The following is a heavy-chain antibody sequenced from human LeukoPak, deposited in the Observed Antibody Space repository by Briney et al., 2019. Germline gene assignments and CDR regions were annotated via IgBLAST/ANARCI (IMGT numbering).Heavy chain of an antibody. CDR3: ARAQTLFWEFDGFDI. CDR1: GFTFSSHS. Sequence: GGSLRLSCAASGFTFSSHSINWVRQAPGKSLEWIATMTVTNKIYYADSVKGRFTVSRDNAENSVYLQMNSLRDEDTAVYSCARAQTLFWEFDGFDIWGRGTKVTVSS. D-gene: IGHD3-3*01. J-gene: IGHJ3*02. V-gene: IGHV3-69-1*01. CDR2: MTVTNKI.